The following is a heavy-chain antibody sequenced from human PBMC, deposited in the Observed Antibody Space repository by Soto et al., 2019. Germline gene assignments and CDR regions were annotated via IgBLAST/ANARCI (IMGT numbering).Heavy chain of an antibody. CDR3: AREPYCSSTSCHYYYYYMDV. CDR2: INAGNGNT. D-gene: IGHD2-2*01. J-gene: IGHJ6*03. V-gene: IGHV1-3*01. CDR1: GYTFTSYA. Sequence: QVQLVQSGAEVKKPGASVKVSCKASGYTFTSYAMHWVRQAPGQRLEWMGWINAGNGNTKYSQKFQGRVTITRDTSASTASMELSSLRSKDTAVYYCAREPYCSSTSCHYYYYYMDVWGKGTTVTVSS.